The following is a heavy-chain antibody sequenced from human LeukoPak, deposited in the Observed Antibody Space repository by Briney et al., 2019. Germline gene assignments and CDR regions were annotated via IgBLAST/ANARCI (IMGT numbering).Heavy chain of an antibody. V-gene: IGHV3-30*04. CDR3: ARGGEDTAMGYYFDY. Sequence: PGGSLRLSCAASGFTFSSYAMHWVRQAPGKGLEWVAVISYDGSNKYYADSVMGRFTISRDNSKNTLYLQMNSLRAEDTAVYYCARGGEDTAMGYYFDYWGQGTLVTVSS. D-gene: IGHD5-18*01. J-gene: IGHJ4*02. CDR2: ISYDGSNK. CDR1: GFTFSSYA.